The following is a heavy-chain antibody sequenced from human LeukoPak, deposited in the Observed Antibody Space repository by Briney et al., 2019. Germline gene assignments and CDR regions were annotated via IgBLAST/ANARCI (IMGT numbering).Heavy chain of an antibody. V-gene: IGHV3-21*01. D-gene: IGHD3-22*01. J-gene: IGHJ6*03. CDR2: ISSSSSYI. CDR1: GFTVSSTY. CDR3: ARGERRITMITLAYYYMDV. Sequence: GGSLRLSCAASGFTVSSTYMSWVRQAPGKGLEWVSSISSSSSYIYYADSVKGRFTISGDNAKNSLYLQMNSLRAEDTAVYYCARGERRITMITLAYYYMDVWGKGTTVTVSS.